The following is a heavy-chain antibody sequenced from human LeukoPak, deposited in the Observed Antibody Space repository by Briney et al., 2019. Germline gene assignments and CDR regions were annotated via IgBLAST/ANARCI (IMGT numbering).Heavy chain of an antibody. J-gene: IGHJ5*02. V-gene: IGHV4-39*07. Sequence: SETLSLTCTVSGGSISSSSYYWGWIRQPPGKGLEWIGSIYYSGSTYYNPSLKSRVTISVDTSKNQFSLKLSSVTAADTAVYYCARVGITRLKKVSNGWFDPWGQGTLVTVSS. D-gene: IGHD1-20*01. CDR2: IYYSGST. CDR3: ARVGITRLKKVSNGWFDP. CDR1: GGSISSSSYY.